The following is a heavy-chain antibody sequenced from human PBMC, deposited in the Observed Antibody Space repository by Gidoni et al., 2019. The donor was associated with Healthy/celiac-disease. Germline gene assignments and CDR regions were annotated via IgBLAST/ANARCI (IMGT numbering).Heavy chain of an antibody. CDR2: INHSGST. CDR3: ARGRYYDFWSGYYSYYYYGMDV. V-gene: IGHV4-34*01. CDR1: GGSFSGYY. D-gene: IGHD3-3*01. J-gene: IGHJ6*02. Sequence: QVQLQQWGAGLLKPSATLSLTCAVYGGSFSGYYWSWIRQPPGKGLEWIGEINHSGSTNYNPSLKSRVTISVDTSKNQFSLKLSSVTAADTAVYYCARGRYYDFWSGYYSYYYYGMDVWGQGTTVTVSS.